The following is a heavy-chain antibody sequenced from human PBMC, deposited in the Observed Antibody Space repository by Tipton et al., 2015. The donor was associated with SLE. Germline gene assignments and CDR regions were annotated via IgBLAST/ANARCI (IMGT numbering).Heavy chain of an antibody. Sequence: TLSLTCTVSGGSISSSSYYWSWIRQPPGKGLEWIGYIYYSGSTNYNPSLKSRVTISVDTSKNQFSLKLSSVTAADTAVYYCARGGPGDPYAFDIWGQGTMVTVSS. CDR3: ARGGPGDPYAFDI. D-gene: IGHD7-27*01. CDR2: IYYSGST. J-gene: IGHJ3*02. V-gene: IGHV4-61*05. CDR1: GGSISSSSYY.